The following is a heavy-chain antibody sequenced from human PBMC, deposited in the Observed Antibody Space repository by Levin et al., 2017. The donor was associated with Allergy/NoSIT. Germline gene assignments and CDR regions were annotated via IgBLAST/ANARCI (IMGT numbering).Heavy chain of an antibody. CDR2: ITWNSDNK. Sequence: SLKISCTASGFTFDDYAMHWVRQVPGRGLEWLSGITWNSDNKGYADSVKGRITISRDNAKNSLYLQMNSLTPEDTAFYYCAGLGAGLDYWGQGTLVTVSS. CDR3: AGLGAGLDY. V-gene: IGHV3-9*01. J-gene: IGHJ4*02. D-gene: IGHD1-26*01. CDR1: GFTFDDYA.